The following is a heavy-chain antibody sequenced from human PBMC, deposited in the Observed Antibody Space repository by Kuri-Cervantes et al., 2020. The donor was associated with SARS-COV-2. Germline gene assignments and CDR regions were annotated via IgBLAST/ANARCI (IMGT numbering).Heavy chain of an antibody. CDR2: ISGSGSST. D-gene: IGHD2-2*01. CDR1: GFTFSSYA. CDR3: AKDRAILGVPAAMAIGY. V-gene: IGHV3-23*01. Sequence: GGSLRLSCAASGFTFSSYAMSWVRQAPGKGLEWVSVISGSGSSTYYADSVKGRFAISRDNSKTTLYLQMHSLRAEDTAVYYCAKDRAILGVPAAMAIGYWGQGTLVTVSS. J-gene: IGHJ4*02.